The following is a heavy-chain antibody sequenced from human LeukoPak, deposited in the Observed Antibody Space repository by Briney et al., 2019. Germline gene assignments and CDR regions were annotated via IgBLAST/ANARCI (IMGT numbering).Heavy chain of an antibody. D-gene: IGHD6-13*01. CDR1: GGSISSSNW. V-gene: IGHV4-4*02. CDR3: ARDGDAAAGTYYFGY. J-gene: IGHJ4*02. CDR2: IYHSGST. Sequence: PSGTLSLTCAVSGGSISSSNWWSWVRQPPGKGLEWIGEIYHSGSTNYNPSLKSRVTISVDKSKNQFSLKLSSVTAADTAVYYCARDGDAAAGTYYFGYWGQGTLVTVSS.